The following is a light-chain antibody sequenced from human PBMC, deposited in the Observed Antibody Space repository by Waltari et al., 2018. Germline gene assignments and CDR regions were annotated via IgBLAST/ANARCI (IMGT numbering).Light chain of an antibody. J-gene: IGKJ1*01. CDR1: QSVSTN. V-gene: IGKV3D-15*01. CDR3: QQSRNWPHVT. CDR2: GAS. Sequence: EIVMTQSPATLSLSPGERATLSCRANQSVSTNLAWYQQKPGQAPRLLIYGASTRATGIPDRFSGRGSGTEFTLTISRLEPEDVAVYYCQQSRNWPHVTFGRGTKVEI.